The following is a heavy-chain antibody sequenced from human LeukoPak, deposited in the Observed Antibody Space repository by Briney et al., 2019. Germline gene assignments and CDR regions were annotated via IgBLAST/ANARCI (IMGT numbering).Heavy chain of an antibody. CDR2: IYYSGST. J-gene: IGHJ4*02. D-gene: IGHD1-1*01. V-gene: IGHV4-39*07. CDR1: GGSISSSSYY. CDR3: ARLEGQVDY. Sequence: SETLSLTCTVSGGSISSSSYYWGWIRQPPGKGLEWIGSIYYSGSTYYNPSLKSRVTISVDTSKNQFSLKLSSVTAADTAVYYCARLEGQVDYWGRGSLVTVSS.